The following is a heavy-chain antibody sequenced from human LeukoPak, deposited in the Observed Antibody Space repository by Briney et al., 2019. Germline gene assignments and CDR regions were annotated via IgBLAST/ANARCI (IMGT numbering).Heavy chain of an antibody. CDR2: INPNSGGT. Sequence: GASMKVSCKASGYTFTDYYMHCVRQAPGQGLEWMGWINPNSGGTTYAQKFQGRVTMTRDTSISTAYMELSRLRSDDTAVYYCAREDDGDYDRYYFDYWGQGTLVTVSS. J-gene: IGHJ4*02. V-gene: IGHV1-2*02. CDR1: GYTFTDYY. D-gene: IGHD4-17*01. CDR3: AREDDGDYDRYYFDY.